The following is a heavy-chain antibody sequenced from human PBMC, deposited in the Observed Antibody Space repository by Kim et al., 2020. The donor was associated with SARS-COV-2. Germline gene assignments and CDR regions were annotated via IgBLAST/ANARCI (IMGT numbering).Heavy chain of an antibody. V-gene: IGHV1-18*01. CDR1: DYTFINYG. J-gene: IGHJ3*01. Sequence: ASVKVSCKASDYTFINYGISWVRQAPGQGLEWMGWIGVYSGNTAYAQKFQGRITMTTDTSTSTAYMELRRLKSDDTAVYYCVRDEGSSWYLGAFDVWGQGTVVTVSS. D-gene: IGHD6-13*01. CDR3: VRDEGSSWYLGAFDV. CDR2: IGVYSGNT.